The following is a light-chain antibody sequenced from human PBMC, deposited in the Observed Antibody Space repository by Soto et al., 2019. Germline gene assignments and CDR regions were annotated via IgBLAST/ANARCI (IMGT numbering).Light chain of an antibody. CDR3: QQSYSAPGT. Sequence: DIQMTQSTSSLSASVGDRVTITCRASQSISSFLNWFQQKPGKAPKLLIYAASTLQSGVPSRFSGSGSGTIFALTISRLQTEDFETYYCQQSYSAPGTFGQGTKVEIK. J-gene: IGKJ1*01. CDR1: QSISSF. V-gene: IGKV1-39*01. CDR2: AAS.